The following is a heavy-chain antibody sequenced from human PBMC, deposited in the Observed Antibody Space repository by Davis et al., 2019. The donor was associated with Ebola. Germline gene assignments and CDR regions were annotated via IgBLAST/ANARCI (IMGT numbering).Heavy chain of an antibody. J-gene: IGHJ6*02. Sequence: GGSLRLSCAASGFTFSSYSMNWVRQAPGKGLEWVSSISSSSSYIYYADSVKGRFTISRDNAKNSLYLQMNSLRDDDTAVYYCAKRPDSSGWYFGMDVWGQGTTVTVSS. CDR3: AKRPDSSGWYFGMDV. D-gene: IGHD6-25*01. CDR1: GFTFSSYS. V-gene: IGHV3-21*01. CDR2: ISSSSSYI.